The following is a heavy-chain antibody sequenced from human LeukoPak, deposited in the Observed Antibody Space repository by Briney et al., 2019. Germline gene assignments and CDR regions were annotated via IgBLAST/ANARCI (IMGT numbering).Heavy chain of an antibody. CDR1: GFTFSSYE. CDR2: ISSSGSTI. CDR3: ARGPSYYDILTAFPVGPLGMPI. Sequence: PGGSLRLSCAASGFTFSSYEMNWVRQAPGKGLEWVSYISSSGSTIYYADSVKGRFTISRDNAKNSLYLQMNSQRVEDTAVYYCARGPSYYDILTAFPVGPLGMPIWGQGTMVTVSS. D-gene: IGHD3-9*01. J-gene: IGHJ3*02. V-gene: IGHV3-48*03.